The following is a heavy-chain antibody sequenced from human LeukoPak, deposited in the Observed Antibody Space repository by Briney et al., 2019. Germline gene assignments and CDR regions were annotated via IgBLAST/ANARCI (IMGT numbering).Heavy chain of an antibody. J-gene: IGHJ4*02. CDR2: IYPGASDT. Sequence: GESLKISCKGFGYSFANYWSCWVRQMPGKSREWRWIIYPGASDTNYSPSFQGQVTIAAATSLNTSYRKCSRLNASPPSTYYCARRYDNTGYYVYWGQGTLVTVSS. CDR1: GYSFANYW. CDR3: ARRYDNTGYYVY. D-gene: IGHD3-22*01. V-gene: IGHV5-51*01.